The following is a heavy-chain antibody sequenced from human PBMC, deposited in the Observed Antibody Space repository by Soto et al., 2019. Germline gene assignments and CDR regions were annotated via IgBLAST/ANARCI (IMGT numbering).Heavy chain of an antibody. CDR2: ISGSGGST. CDR3: AKIRIELIVVVTAIDY. CDR1: GFTFSSYA. D-gene: IGHD2-21*02. Sequence: GGSLRLSCAASGFTFSSYAMSWVRQAPGKGLEWVSAISGSGGSTYYADSVKGRFTISRDNSKNTLYLQMNSLRAEDTAVYYCAKIRIELIVVVTAIDYWGQGTLVTVSS. V-gene: IGHV3-23*01. J-gene: IGHJ4*02.